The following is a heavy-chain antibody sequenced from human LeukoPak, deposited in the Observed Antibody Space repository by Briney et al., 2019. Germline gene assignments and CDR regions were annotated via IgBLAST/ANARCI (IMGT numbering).Heavy chain of an antibody. D-gene: IGHD5-18*01. J-gene: IGHJ4*02. CDR1: GYTFTTYG. CDR3: ARDRMDTGTYFDY. CDR2: ISTYNGNT. V-gene: IGHV1-18*01. Sequence: ASVTVSFTSSGYTFTTYGITWVRQAPGQGLEWMGWISTYNGNTNYAQKLQGRVTMTTDTSTSTAYMELRSLRSDDTAMYYCARDRMDTGTYFDYWGQGTLVTVSS.